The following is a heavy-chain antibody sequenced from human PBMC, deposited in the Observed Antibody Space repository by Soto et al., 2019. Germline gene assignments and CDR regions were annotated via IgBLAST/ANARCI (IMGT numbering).Heavy chain of an antibody. V-gene: IGHV1-8*01. J-gene: IGHJ6*03. D-gene: IGHD2-2*03. CDR1: GYTFTSYD. Sequence: QVHLVQSGAEVKKPGASVKVSCKASGYTFTSYDINWVRQAAGQGLEWMGGMNPVSGYTAYAQKFQGRVTMTRANSISTAYLELSSLRSEDTAVYYCARSVVGYCVDNNCYSLDYMDVWGKGSTVTVSS. CDR3: ARSVVGYCVDNNCYSLDYMDV. CDR2: MNPVSGYT.